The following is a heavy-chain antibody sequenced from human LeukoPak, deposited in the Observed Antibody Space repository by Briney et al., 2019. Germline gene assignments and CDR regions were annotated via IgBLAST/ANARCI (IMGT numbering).Heavy chain of an antibody. CDR3: AKDGTYYGDYEDY. V-gene: IGHV3-21*04. CDR2: ISSSSSYI. CDR1: GFTFSSYS. Sequence: GGSLRLSCAASGFTFSSYSMNWVRQAPGKGLEWVSSISSSSSYIYYADSVKGRFTISRDNAKNSLYLQMNSLRAEDTAVYYCAKDGTYYGDYEDYWGQGTLVTVSS. D-gene: IGHD4-17*01. J-gene: IGHJ4*02.